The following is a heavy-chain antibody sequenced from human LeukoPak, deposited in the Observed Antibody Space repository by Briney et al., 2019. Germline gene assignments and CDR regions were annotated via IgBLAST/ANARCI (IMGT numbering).Heavy chain of an antibody. Sequence: GGSLRLSCAASGFTFSSYSMNWVRQAPGKGLEWVSSISSSSSYIYYADSVKGRFTISRDNAKNSLYLQMNSLRAEDTAVYYCAKGQWLVLGAFDYWGQGTLVTVSS. D-gene: IGHD6-19*01. CDR3: AKGQWLVLGAFDY. CDR1: GFTFSSYS. CDR2: ISSSSSYI. V-gene: IGHV3-21*04. J-gene: IGHJ4*02.